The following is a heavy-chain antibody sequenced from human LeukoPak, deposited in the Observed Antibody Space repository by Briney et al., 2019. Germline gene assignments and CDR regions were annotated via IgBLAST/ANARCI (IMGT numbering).Heavy chain of an antibody. D-gene: IGHD3-10*01. CDR1: DGSFSGYY. CDR3: ARPGAGSGSYQFDY. J-gene: IGHJ4*02. CDR2: INHSGST. Sequence: PSETLSLTCAVYDGSFSGYYWSWIRQPPGKGLEWIGEINHSGSTNYNPSLKSRVTISVDTSKNQFSLKLSSVTAADTAVYYCARPGAGSGSYQFDYWGQGTLVTVSS. V-gene: IGHV4-34*01.